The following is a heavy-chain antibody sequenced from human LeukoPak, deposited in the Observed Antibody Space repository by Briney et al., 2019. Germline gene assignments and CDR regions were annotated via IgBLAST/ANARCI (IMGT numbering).Heavy chain of an antibody. CDR3: ARDWGVSARPGYMDV. V-gene: IGHV4-59*01. CDR2: IYYSEST. J-gene: IGHJ6*03. CDR1: GGSISNYY. D-gene: IGHD6-6*01. Sequence: SETLSLTCTVSGGSISNYYWSWIRQPPGKGLEWIGYIYYSESTKYNPSLKSRVTISVDTSKNQFSLRLSSVTAADTAVYYCARDWGVSARPGYMDVWGKGTTVTVSS.